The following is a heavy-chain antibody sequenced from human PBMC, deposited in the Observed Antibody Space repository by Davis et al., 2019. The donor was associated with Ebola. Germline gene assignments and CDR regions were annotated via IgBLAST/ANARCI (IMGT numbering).Heavy chain of an antibody. CDR3: AKAKHAVYYYYGMDV. V-gene: IGHV3-66*01. CDR1: GFTVSSNY. J-gene: IGHJ6*02. Sequence: GGSLRLSCVASGFTVSSNYMSWVRQAPGKGLEWVSVIYSGGSTYYADSVKGRFTISRDNSKNTVYLQMNSLRVEDTAVYYCAKAKHAVYYYYGMDVWGQGTPVTVPS. CDR2: IYSGGST.